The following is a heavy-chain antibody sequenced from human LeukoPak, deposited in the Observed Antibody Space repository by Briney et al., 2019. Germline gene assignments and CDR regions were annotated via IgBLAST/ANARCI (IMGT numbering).Heavy chain of an antibody. Sequence: APVKVSCKASGYTFTTYSMNWVRQAPGQGLEWMGWIDTNTGNPTYAQGFTGRFVFSLDTSVSTAYLQISSLEAEDTAFYYCTRDQRQISFDYWGQGTLVTVSS. J-gene: IGHJ4*02. V-gene: IGHV7-4-1*02. CDR1: GYTFTTYS. CDR2: IDTNTGNP. CDR3: TRDQRQISFDY. D-gene: IGHD3-3*01.